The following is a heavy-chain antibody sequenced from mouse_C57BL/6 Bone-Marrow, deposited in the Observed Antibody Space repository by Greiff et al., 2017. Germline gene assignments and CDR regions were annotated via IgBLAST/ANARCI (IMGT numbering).Heavy chain of an antibody. Sequence: DVKLQESGAELVRPGASVKLSCTASGFNIKDDYMHWVKQRPEQGLEWIGWIYPENGDTEYAAKFQGKATITADTSSNTAYLQLSSLTSEDTAVYYCTGPHDVWGTGTTVTVSS. CDR3: TGPHDV. CDR2: IYPENGDT. V-gene: IGHV14-4*01. CDR1: GFNIKDDY. J-gene: IGHJ1*03.